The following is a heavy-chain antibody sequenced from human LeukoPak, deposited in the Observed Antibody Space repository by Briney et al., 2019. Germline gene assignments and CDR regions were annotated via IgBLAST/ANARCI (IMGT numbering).Heavy chain of an antibody. J-gene: IGHJ4*02. CDR1: GFTFSSSA. D-gene: IGHD5-24*01. CDR3: AKEGRSLQTY. V-gene: IGHV3-23*01. Sequence: GGSLRLSCAASGFTFSSSAMSWVRQAPGKGLEWVAAISDTGRLSYCADFVNGRFTISRDNAKNSLYLQMNSPRVEDTAVYYCAKEGRSLQTYWGQGTLVTVSS. CDR2: ISDTGRLS.